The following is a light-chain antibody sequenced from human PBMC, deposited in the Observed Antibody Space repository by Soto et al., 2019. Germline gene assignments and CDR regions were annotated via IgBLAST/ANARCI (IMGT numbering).Light chain of an antibody. Sequence: HSALTQPASVSGSPGQSITISCTGTSSDVGGYNYVSWYQHHPGKAPRLMIYASSNRPSGVSHRFSGSRSGNTASLTISGLQAEDEADYYCSSYTSGSTLYVFGTGTKVTVL. CDR1: SSDVGGYNY. CDR2: ASS. CDR3: SSYTSGSTLYV. J-gene: IGLJ1*01. V-gene: IGLV2-14*01.